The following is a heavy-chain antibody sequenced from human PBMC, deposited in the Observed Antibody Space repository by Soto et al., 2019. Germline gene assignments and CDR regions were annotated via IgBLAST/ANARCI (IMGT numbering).Heavy chain of an antibody. D-gene: IGHD6-6*01. CDR2: ISAYNGDT. J-gene: IGHJ6*03. CDR1: GYTFTNYG. V-gene: IGHV1-18*01. Sequence: QVQLLQSGAEVKKPGASVKVSCKASGYTFTNYGITWVRQAPGQGLEWMGWISAYNGDTHYTQRLQGRVTMTTGTSTSTAYRERRGLRSDDTAVYYCARVRQIVGYFYYYTDVWGKGTTVTVSS. CDR3: ARVRQIVGYFYYYTDV.